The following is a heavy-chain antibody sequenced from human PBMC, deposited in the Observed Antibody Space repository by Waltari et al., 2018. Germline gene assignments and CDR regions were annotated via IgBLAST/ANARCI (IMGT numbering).Heavy chain of an antibody. CDR2: IYYSGST. CDR1: GGSISSSSYY. Sequence: QLQLQESGPGLVKPSETLSLTCTVSGGSISSSSYYWGWIRQPPGKGLEWIGSIYYSGSTYYNPSLKSRVTISVDTSKNQFSLKLSSVTAADTAVYYCASLGYCSGGSCYLYDYWGQGTLVTVSS. CDR3: ASLGYCSGGSCYLYDY. V-gene: IGHV4-39*01. D-gene: IGHD2-15*01. J-gene: IGHJ4*02.